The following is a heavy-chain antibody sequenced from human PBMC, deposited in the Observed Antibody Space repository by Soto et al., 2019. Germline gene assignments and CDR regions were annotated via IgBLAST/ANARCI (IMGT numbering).Heavy chain of an antibody. CDR3: AREVNVVALSDAFDI. CDR2: ISNRGTP. D-gene: IGHD2-8*01. J-gene: IGHJ3*02. Sequence: QVQLQESGPGLVKPSQTLSLICTVSGDSNSSDNYFWSWIRQPPGQGLEWIGYISNRGTPYYNPSLKSRVTISLDTSKNRFSLDMYSVTAADTAVYYCAREVNVVALSDAFDIWGQGTMVTVSS. CDR1: GDSNSSDNYF. V-gene: IGHV4-30-4*01.